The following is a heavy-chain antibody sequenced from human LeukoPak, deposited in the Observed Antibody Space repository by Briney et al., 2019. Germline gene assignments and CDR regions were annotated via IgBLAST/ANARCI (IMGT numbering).Heavy chain of an antibody. V-gene: IGHV4-38-2*01. CDR2: IYHTGAT. CDR3: ARVLPVPYLLDS. Sequence: SSETLSLTCAVSGYSISSGYFWVWIRQPPGKGLEWIGSIYHTGATYYIPSLRSPVTISVDTSKNEFSLELNSVTAADTAVYYCARVLPVPYLLDSWGQGTHVTVSS. CDR1: GYSISSGYF. J-gene: IGHJ4*02. D-gene: IGHD3-10*02.